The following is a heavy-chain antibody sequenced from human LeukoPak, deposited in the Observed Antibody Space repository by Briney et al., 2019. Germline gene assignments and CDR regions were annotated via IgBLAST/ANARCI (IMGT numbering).Heavy chain of an antibody. CDR3: ATNLPGYSYGYWVA. D-gene: IGHD5-18*01. V-gene: IGHV4-59*01. Sequence: SETLSLTCTVSGGSMSNYYWNWIRQPPGKGLGWIGYMFYTGSGKYNPSLKSRVTISVDTSKRQISLKLTSVTAADTAVYYCATNLPGYSYGYWVAWGQGTLVTVSS. CDR2: MFYTGSG. J-gene: IGHJ5*02. CDR1: GGSMSNYY.